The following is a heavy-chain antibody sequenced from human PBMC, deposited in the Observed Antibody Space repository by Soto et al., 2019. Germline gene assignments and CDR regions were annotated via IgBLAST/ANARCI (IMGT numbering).Heavy chain of an antibody. CDR3: ARDPPNDKTQLDYGMDV. D-gene: IGHD2-2*01. J-gene: IGHJ6*02. Sequence: GGSLRLSCAASGFTFSSYTMNWVRQAPGKGLEWVSLISARGGSTYYADSVKGRFTIFRDNSKNTLYLQMNSLRAEDTGVYYCARDPPNDKTQLDYGMDVWGQGTAVTVSS. CDR2: ISARGGST. CDR1: GFTFSSYT. V-gene: IGHV3-23*01.